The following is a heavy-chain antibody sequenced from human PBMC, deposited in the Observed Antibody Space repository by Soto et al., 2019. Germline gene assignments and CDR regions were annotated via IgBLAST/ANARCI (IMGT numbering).Heavy chain of an antibody. V-gene: IGHV4-59*01. J-gene: IGHJ4*02. Sequence: QVQLQESGPGLVKPSETLSLTCTVSGGSISSYYWSWIRQPPGKGLEWIGYIYYSGSTNYNPSLKSRVTISVDTSKNRFSLKLSSVTAADTAVYYCARGGERDYYDSSGYIDYWGQGTLVTVSS. CDR1: GGSISSYY. CDR3: ARGGERDYYDSSGYIDY. D-gene: IGHD3-22*01. CDR2: IYYSGST.